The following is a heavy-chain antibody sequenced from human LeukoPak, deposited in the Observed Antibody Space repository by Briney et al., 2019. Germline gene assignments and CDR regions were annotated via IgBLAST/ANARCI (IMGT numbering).Heavy chain of an antibody. Sequence: GGSLRLSCVVSGFTFSGSAVHWVRQASGKGLEWVGRIRSKANNYATAYAASVKGRFTISRDDSKNTAYLQMNSLKTEDTAVYYCVRDRELTYWSQGTLVTVSS. J-gene: IGHJ4*02. CDR2: IRSKANNYAT. CDR3: VRDRELTY. CDR1: GFTFSGSA. V-gene: IGHV3-73*01. D-gene: IGHD1-26*01.